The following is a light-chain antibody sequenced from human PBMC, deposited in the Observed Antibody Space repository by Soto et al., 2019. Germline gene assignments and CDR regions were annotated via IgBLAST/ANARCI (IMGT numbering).Light chain of an antibody. Sequence: QSVLTQPASVSGSPGQSITISCTGTSSDVGNYNYVSWYQQHPGKVPKLMIYDVSNRPSGVSNRFSGSKSGNTASLTTSGLQAEDEADYYCSSYTTSSTLVFGGGTKVTVL. CDR1: SSDVGNYNY. CDR2: DVS. J-gene: IGLJ2*01. V-gene: IGLV2-14*03. CDR3: SSYTTSSTLV.